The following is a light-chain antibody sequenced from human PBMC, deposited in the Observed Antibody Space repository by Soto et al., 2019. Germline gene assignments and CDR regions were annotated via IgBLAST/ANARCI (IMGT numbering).Light chain of an antibody. CDR2: DAS. CDR1: QSVSNN. Sequence: ILMTQSPATLSVSPGERATLSCRSSQSVSNNLAWYQQKPGQAPRLLIYDASTRASGIPARLSGSGSGPEFTLTISGLLSEDVAVYYCQQDNNWPPWTFGQGTKVEIK. V-gene: IGKV3-15*01. CDR3: QQDNNWPPWT. J-gene: IGKJ1*01.